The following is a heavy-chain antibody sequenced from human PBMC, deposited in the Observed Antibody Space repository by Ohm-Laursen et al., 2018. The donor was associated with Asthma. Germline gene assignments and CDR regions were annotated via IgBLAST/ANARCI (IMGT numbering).Heavy chain of an antibody. Sequence: ASVKVSCKASGYTFTSYDINWVRQAPGQGLEWMGWINTNTGNPTYAQGFTGRFVFSLDTSVSTAYLQISSLKAEDTAVYYCARVNGLVRSILYYFDYWGQGTLVTVSS. CDR1: GYTFTSYD. D-gene: IGHD6-6*01. CDR3: ARVNGLVRSILYYFDY. V-gene: IGHV7-4-1*02. J-gene: IGHJ4*02. CDR2: INTNTGNP.